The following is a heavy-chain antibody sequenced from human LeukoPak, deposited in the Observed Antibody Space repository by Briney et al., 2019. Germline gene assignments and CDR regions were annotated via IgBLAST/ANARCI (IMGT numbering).Heavy chain of an antibody. CDR3: ARLGGSQEIDY. CDR2: INWNGGST. Sequence: GGSLRLSCEASGFTFDDYGMSWVRQAPGKGLEWVSGINWNGGSTGYADSVKGRFTISRDNAKNSLYLQMNSLRAEDTALYHCARLGGSQEIDYWGQGTLVTVSS. V-gene: IGHV3-20*01. CDR1: GFTFDDYG. D-gene: IGHD1-26*01. J-gene: IGHJ4*02.